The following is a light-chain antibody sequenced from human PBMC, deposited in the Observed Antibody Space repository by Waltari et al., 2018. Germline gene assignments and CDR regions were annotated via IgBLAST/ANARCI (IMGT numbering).Light chain of an antibody. CDR2: KAY. J-gene: IGLJ3*02. V-gene: IGLV8-61*01. CDR3: LLYMGSGIWV. Sequence: QTVVTQEPSLSVSPGGTVTLTCALSSGSLSTTSYASWYQQRPGQTPRTLVYKAYSPSSGVPDRFSCSILGNKAALIITGAQADDEAVYYCLLYMGSGIWVFGGGTKLTVL. CDR1: SGSLSTTSY.